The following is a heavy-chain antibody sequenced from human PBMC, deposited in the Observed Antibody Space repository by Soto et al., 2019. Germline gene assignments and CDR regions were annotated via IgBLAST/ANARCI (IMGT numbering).Heavy chain of an antibody. CDR3: ARDRFSEPDYYYYYMDV. CDR1: GGTFSSYT. D-gene: IGHD3-3*02. Sequence: ASVKVSCKASGGTFSSYTISWVRQAPGQGLEWMGRIIPILGIANYAQKFQGRVTITADKSTSTAYMELSSLRSEDTAVYYCARDRFSEPDYYYYYMDVWGKGTTVTVSS. CDR2: IIPILGIA. V-gene: IGHV1-69*04. J-gene: IGHJ6*03.